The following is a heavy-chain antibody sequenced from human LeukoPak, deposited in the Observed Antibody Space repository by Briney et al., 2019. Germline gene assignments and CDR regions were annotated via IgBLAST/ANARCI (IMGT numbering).Heavy chain of an antibody. CDR1: GGSCRSHA. Sequence: SVKVSCKTSGGSCRSHAFNWVRQAPGQGLEWMGGIIPMFDTPNYAQKFQGTVTITADESTNTTYMELTSLRFEDTGIYYCARDSSYFGSGNYFAFDYWGQGSLVIVSS. J-gene: IGHJ4*02. CDR2: IIPMFDTP. V-gene: IGHV1-69*13. D-gene: IGHD3-10*01. CDR3: ARDSSYFGSGNYFAFDY.